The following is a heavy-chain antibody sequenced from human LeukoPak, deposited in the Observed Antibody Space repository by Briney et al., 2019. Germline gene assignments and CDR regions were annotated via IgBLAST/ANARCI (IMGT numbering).Heavy chain of an antibody. Sequence: PGGSLRLSCAASGFTFSSYGMHWVRQAPGKGLEWVAVISYDGSNKYYADSVKGRFTISRDNSKNTLYLQMNSLRAEDTAVYYCARGEGPTVGTTWGQGTLVIVSS. D-gene: IGHD1-1*01. CDR3: ARGEGPTVGTT. J-gene: IGHJ1*01. CDR1: GFTFSSYG. CDR2: ISYDGSNK. V-gene: IGHV3-30*03.